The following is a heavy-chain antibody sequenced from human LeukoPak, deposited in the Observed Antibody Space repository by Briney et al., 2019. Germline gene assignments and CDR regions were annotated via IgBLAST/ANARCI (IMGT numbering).Heavy chain of an antibody. CDR3: ARDGFPVLRYFDWLFDWFDP. J-gene: IGHJ5*02. CDR2: ISYDGSNK. CDR1: GFTFSSYG. V-gene: IGHV3-30*19. D-gene: IGHD3-9*01. Sequence: GGSLRLSCAASGFTFSSYGMHWVRQAPGKGLEWVAVISYDGSNKYYADSVKGRFTISRDNSKNTLYLQMNSLRAEDTAVYYCARDGFPVLRYFDWLFDWFDPWGQGTLVTVSS.